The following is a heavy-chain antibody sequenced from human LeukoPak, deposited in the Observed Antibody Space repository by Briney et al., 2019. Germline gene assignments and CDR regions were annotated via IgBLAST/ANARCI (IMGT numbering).Heavy chain of an antibody. J-gene: IGHJ5*02. Sequence: PSETLSLTCAVYGGSFSGYYWSWIRQPPGKGLEWMGEINHSGSTNYNPSLKSRVTIPVDTSKNQFSLKLSSVTAADTAVYYCARGPNIVVVVAATRRWFDPWGQGTLVTVSS. CDR3: ARGPNIVVVVAATRRWFDP. V-gene: IGHV4-34*01. CDR1: GGSFSGYY. CDR2: INHSGST. D-gene: IGHD2-15*01.